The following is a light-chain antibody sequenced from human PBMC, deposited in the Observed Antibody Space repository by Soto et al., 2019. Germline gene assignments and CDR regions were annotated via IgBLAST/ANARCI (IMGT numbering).Light chain of an antibody. V-gene: IGKV1-8*01. CDR3: QQYYSYHYT. Sequence: AIRVTQSPSSLSASTGDRVTITCRASQGISSYLAWYQQKPGKAPKLLIYAASTLQSGVPSRFSGSGSGTDFTLTISCLQSEDFATYYCQQYYSYHYTFGQGTKVDIK. J-gene: IGKJ2*01. CDR2: AAS. CDR1: QGISSY.